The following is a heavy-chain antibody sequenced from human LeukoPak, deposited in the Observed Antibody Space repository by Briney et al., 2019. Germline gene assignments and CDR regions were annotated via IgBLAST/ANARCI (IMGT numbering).Heavy chain of an antibody. CDR2: ISAYNGNT. CDR1: GYTFTSYG. J-gene: IGHJ5*01. D-gene: IGHD2-2*01. CDR3: ARAPLPAAAEGYWFDS. V-gene: IGHV1-18*01. Sequence: ASVKVSCKASGYTFTSYGISWVRQAPGQGLEWMGWISAYNGNTNYAQKLQGRVTMTTDTSTSTAYMELRSLRSDDTAVYYCARAPLPAAAEGYWFDSWGQGTLVTVSS.